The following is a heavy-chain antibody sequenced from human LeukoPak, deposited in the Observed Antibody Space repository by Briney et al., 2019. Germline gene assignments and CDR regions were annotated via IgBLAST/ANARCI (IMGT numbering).Heavy chain of an antibody. CDR3: AREAGYYYYYMDV. J-gene: IGHJ6*03. CDR2: IKQDGSEK. Sequence: GGSLRLSCAASGFTFSSYWMSWVRQAPGKGLEWVANIKQDGSEKYYVDSVKGRFTISRDNAKNSLYLQMNSLRAEDTAVYYCAREAGYYYYYMDVWAKGTTVTVSS. V-gene: IGHV3-7*03. CDR1: GFTFSSYW.